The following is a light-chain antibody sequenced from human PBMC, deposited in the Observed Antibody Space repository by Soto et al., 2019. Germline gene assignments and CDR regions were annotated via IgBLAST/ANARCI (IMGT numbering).Light chain of an antibody. CDR1: QSLSTW. CDR3: QHYNTYPWT. CDR2: DAF. V-gene: IGKV1-5*01. Sequence: DIQMTQSPSTLSASVGDRVTITCRASQSLSTWLAWYQQKPGNAPKLLIYDAFSLESGVPSRFSGSGSGTEFTLTISSLQPDDFATYYCQHYNTYPWTFGQGTKV. J-gene: IGKJ1*01.